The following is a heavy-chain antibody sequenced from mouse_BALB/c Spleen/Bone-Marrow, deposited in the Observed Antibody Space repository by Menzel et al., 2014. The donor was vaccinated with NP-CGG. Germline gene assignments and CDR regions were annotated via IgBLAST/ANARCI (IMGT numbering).Heavy chain of an antibody. CDR1: GYSFTSYW. CDR3: ASYGSSPAWFAY. Sequence: VQLQQSGPQLVRPGASVKISCKASGYSFTSYWMHWVKQRPGQGLEWIGMIDPSDSETRLNQMFKDKATLTVDKSSSTAYMHLSSPTSEDSAVYSCASYGSSPAWFAYWGQGTLVTVSA. V-gene: IGHV1S126*01. CDR2: IDPSDSET. D-gene: IGHD1-1*01. J-gene: IGHJ3*01.